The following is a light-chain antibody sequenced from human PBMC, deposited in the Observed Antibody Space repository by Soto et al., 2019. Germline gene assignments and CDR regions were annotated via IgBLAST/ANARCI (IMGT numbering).Light chain of an antibody. CDR3: QQYGSSPT. CDR1: QSVSSSY. Sequence: EIVLTQSPATLSVYPGERATLSCRASQSVSSSYLAWYQQKPGQAPRLLIYGASSRATGIPDRFSGSGSGTDFTLTISRLEPEDFAVYYCQQYGSSPTFGQGTRLE. CDR2: GAS. V-gene: IGKV3-20*01. J-gene: IGKJ5*01.